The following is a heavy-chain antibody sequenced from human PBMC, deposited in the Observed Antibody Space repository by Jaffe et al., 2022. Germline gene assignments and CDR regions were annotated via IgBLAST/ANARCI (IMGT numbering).Heavy chain of an antibody. V-gene: IGHV3-23*01. CDR1: GFTFRSYA. CDR2: ISGSGGST. J-gene: IGHJ4*02. D-gene: IGHD6-19*01. Sequence: EVQLLESGGGLVQPGESLRLSCAASGFTFRSYAMSWVRQAPGKGLEWVSGISGSGGSTYYADSVKGRFTISRDNSKNTLYLQMNSLRAEDTAVYYCAKDGVEVAGGAPIDYWGQGTLVTVSS. CDR3: AKDGVEVAGGAPIDY.